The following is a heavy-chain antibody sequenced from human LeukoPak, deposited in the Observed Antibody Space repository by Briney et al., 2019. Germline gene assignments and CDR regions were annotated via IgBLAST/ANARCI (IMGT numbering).Heavy chain of an antibody. CDR1: GGSISTSAFY. CDR3: ARQISDYYYYYMDV. V-gene: IGHV4-39*01. CDR2: IYDSGNE. J-gene: IGHJ6*03. Sequence: SETLSLTCTVSGGSISTSAFYWGWIRQPPGTGLEWIGSIYDSGNEFYNPSLKSRVTISADTSKNQFSLKLNSVTAADTAMYYCARQISDYYYYYMDVWGEGTTVTVSS. D-gene: IGHD2/OR15-2a*01.